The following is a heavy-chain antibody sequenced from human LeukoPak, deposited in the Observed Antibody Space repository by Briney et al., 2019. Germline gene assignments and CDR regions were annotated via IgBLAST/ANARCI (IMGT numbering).Heavy chain of an antibody. CDR2: ISSGGDNT. V-gene: IGHV3-23*01. J-gene: IGHJ4*02. CDR1: GFSFSNYG. Sequence: GGTLRLSCAASGFSFSNYGMSWVRQAPGKGLEWVSSISSGGDNTYYADSVRGRFTISRDNSKNTLYLQLNSLRAEDTAVYYCARRAGAYSHPYDYWGQGTLVTVSS. D-gene: IGHD4/OR15-4a*01. CDR3: ARRAGAYSHPYDY.